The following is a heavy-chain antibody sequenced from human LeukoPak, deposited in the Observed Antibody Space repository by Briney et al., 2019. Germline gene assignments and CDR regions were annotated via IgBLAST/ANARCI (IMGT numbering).Heavy chain of an antibody. V-gene: IGHV1-2*02. CDR3: AREGSYSGSYYNWFDP. CDR1: GYTFTGYY. D-gene: IGHD1-26*01. J-gene: IGHJ5*02. Sequence: ASVKVSCKASGYTFTGYYMHWVRQAPGQGLEWMGWINPNSGGTNYAQKFQGGVTMTRDTSISTAYMELSRLRSDDTAVYYCAREGSYSGSYYNWFDPWGQGTLVTVSS. CDR2: INPNSGGT.